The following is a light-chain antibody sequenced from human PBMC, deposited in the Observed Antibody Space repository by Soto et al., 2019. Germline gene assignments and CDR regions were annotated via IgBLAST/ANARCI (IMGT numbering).Light chain of an antibody. V-gene: IGLV2-8*01. CDR1: STDVGGYNY. CDR2: EVS. CDR3: NSYAGTNDVV. Sequence: QSALTQPPSASGSLGQSVTISCTGTSTDVGGYNYVSWYQQHPGKAPKLIIYEVSKRPSGVPDRFSGSKSGSTASLTVSGLQAEDEADYYCNSYAGTNDVVFGGGTKVTV. J-gene: IGLJ2*01.